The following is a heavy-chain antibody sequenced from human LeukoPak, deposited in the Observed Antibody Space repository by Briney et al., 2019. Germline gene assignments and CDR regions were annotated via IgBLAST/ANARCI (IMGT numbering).Heavy chain of an antibody. Sequence: PSETLSLTCAVYGGSFSGYYWSWIRQPPGKGLEWIGEINHSGSTNYNPSLKSRVTISVDTSKNQFSLKLNSVTAADTAVYYCARGPMSLWELAFDIWGQGTMVTVSS. D-gene: IGHD1-7*01. CDR3: ARGPMSLWELAFDI. CDR1: GGSFSGYY. V-gene: IGHV4-34*01. CDR2: INHSGST. J-gene: IGHJ3*02.